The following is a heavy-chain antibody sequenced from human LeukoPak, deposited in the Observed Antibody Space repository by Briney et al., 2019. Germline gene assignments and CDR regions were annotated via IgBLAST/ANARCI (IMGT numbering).Heavy chain of an antibody. CDR3: AKLVGYSSSWPPHYFDY. V-gene: IGHV3-23*01. J-gene: IGHJ4*02. D-gene: IGHD6-6*01. Sequence: GGSLRLSCAASGFTFSSYAMSWVRQAPGEGLEWVSAISGSGGSTYYADSVKGRFTISRDNSKNTLYLQMNSLRAEDTAVYYCAKLVGYSSSWPPHYFDYWGQGTLVTVSS. CDR1: GFTFSSYA. CDR2: ISGSGGST.